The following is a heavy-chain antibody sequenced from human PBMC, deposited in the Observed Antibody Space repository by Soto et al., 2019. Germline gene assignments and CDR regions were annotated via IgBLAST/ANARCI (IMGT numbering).Heavy chain of an antibody. CDR3: ARERKSGSRRQSYYYYYGMDV. Sequence: PGGSLRLACAASGFTFSSYGMHWVRQAPGKGLEWVAVIWYDGSNKYYADSVKGRFTISRDNSKNTLYLQMNSLRAEDTAVYYCARERKSGSRRQSYYYYYGMDVWGQGTTVTVP. CDR2: IWYDGSNK. V-gene: IGHV3-33*01. CDR1: GFTFSSYG. J-gene: IGHJ6*02. D-gene: IGHD6-13*01.